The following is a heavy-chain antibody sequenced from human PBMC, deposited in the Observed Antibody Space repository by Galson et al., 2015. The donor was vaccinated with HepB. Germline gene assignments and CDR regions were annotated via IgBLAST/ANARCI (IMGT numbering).Heavy chain of an antibody. CDR3: AKGYGLFDS. J-gene: IGHJ5*01. V-gene: IGHV3-23*01. CDR2: ITGKGDST. D-gene: IGHD5-18*01. CDR1: GFAFDSHA. Sequence: SLRLSCAASGFAFDSHAMSWVRQAPGRGLEWISGITGKGDSTFYADYVKGRFTVSKDTSNNLLYLQMNSLRAEDAGLYFCAKGYGLFDSWGQGILVTVSS.